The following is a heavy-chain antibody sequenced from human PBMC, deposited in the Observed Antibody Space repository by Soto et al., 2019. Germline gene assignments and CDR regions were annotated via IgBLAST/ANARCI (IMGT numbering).Heavy chain of an antibody. Sequence: ASVKVSCKASGGSFSNYGISWVRRAPGQGLEWMGGIIPVFGTPHYAQKFQDRVTITADESTSTVYMEVSSLTSEDTAVYYCARGDATKIIVTTYYGLDVWGQGTTVTVSS. V-gene: IGHV1-69*13. CDR1: GGSFSNYG. CDR3: ARGDATKIIVTTYYGLDV. D-gene: IGHD3-22*01. CDR2: IIPVFGTP. J-gene: IGHJ6*02.